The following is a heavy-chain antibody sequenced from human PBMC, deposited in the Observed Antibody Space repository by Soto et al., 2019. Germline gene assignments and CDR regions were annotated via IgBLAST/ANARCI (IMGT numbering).Heavy chain of an antibody. V-gene: IGHV4-31*03. CDR3: AKPYSGLARGLRV. D-gene: IGHD5-12*01. J-gene: IGHJ6*02. Sequence: SETLSLTCTVSGDSVSSGGYYWTWIRQRPGKGLEWIGYIFHTGSAYYSPSLRTRLSLSIDTSRGQFSLRLTSVTAADTAVYYWAKPYSGLARGLRVWGQGTTVTVSS. CDR2: IFHTGSA. CDR1: GDSVSSGGYY.